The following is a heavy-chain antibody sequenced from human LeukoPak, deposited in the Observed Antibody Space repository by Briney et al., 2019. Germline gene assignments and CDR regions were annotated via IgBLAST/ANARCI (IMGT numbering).Heavy chain of an antibody. D-gene: IGHD6-19*01. J-gene: IGHJ5*02. V-gene: IGHV3-30*03. Sequence: PGGSLRLSCATSGFTLSSYGMHWVRQAPGKGLDWEAIIAHDGVNKYYTDSVKGRFTISRDNSGSTLFLQMNSLRPEDTAVYYCARDWGASGWYNWFDPWGQGTLVTVSS. CDR3: ARDWGASGWYNWFDP. CDR1: GFTLSSYG. CDR2: IAHDGVNK.